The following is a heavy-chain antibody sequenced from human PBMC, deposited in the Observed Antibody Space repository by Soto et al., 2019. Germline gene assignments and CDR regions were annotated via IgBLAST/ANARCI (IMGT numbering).Heavy chain of an antibody. D-gene: IGHD3-22*01. Sequence: ASVKVSCKASGGTFSSYAISWVRQAPGQGLEWMGGIIPIFGTANYAQKFQGRVTITADESTSTAYMELSSLRSEDTAVYYCARDVTRIHRELLLYYGMDVWGQGTTATVSS. J-gene: IGHJ6*02. CDR2: IIPIFGTA. V-gene: IGHV1-69*13. CDR1: GGTFSSYA. CDR3: ARDVTRIHRELLLYYGMDV.